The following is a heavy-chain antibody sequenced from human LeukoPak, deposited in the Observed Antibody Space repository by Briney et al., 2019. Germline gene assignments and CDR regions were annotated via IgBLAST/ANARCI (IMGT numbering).Heavy chain of an antibody. CDR3: ARGPWAYFDY. CDR1: GGSIRSYY. D-gene: IGHD7-27*01. CDR2: IYYDGST. Sequence: SETLSLTCTVSGGSIRSYYWNWIRQPPGKGLEWIGYIYYDGSTNYNPSLKSRVTISLDTYKNQFSMKLNSVTAADTAVYYCARGPWAYFDYWGQGTLVSVSS. J-gene: IGHJ4*02. V-gene: IGHV4-59*01.